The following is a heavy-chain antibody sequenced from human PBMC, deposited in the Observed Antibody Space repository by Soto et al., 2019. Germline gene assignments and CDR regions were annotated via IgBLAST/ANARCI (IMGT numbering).Heavy chain of an antibody. CDR3: ARRVLRFLEWSEKSDYYYYYMDV. CDR2: IYYSGST. Sequence: SETLSLTCTVSGGSISSSSYYWGWIRQPPGKGLEWIGSIYYSGSTYYNPSLKSRVTISVDTSKNQFSLKLSSVTAADTAVYYCARRVLRFLEWSEKSDYYYYYMDVWGKGTTVTVSS. J-gene: IGHJ6*03. D-gene: IGHD3-3*01. V-gene: IGHV4-39*01. CDR1: GGSISSSSYY.